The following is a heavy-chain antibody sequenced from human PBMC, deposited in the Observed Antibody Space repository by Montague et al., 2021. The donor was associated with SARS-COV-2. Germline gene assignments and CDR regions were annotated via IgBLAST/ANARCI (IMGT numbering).Heavy chain of an antibody. Sequence: SKTLSLTCSVSGGSLRHSYWTWIRQAPERGLEWIGYIYHTGTTKYNPALQSRLTISVDTAKSQFFLSLTSVTAADTAVYYCARVSSTALRGVIKTSGYYALDVWGPGTTVRVSS. CDR3: ARVSSTALRGVIKTSGYYALDV. V-gene: IGHV4-4*09. D-gene: IGHD3-10*01. CDR1: GGSLRHSY. CDR2: IYHTGTT. J-gene: IGHJ6*02.